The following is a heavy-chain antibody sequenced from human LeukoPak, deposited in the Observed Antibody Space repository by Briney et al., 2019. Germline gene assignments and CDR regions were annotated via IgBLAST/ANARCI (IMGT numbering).Heavy chain of an antibody. V-gene: IGHV3-66*01. CDR3: ARDYGGNIRGYFDY. J-gene: IGHJ4*02. CDR2: IYSGGST. D-gene: IGHD4-23*01. Sequence: PGGSLRLSCAASGFTVSSTYMSWVRQAPGRGLERVSDIYSGGSTYYADSVKGRFTISRDNSKNTPYLQMNSLRVEDTAVYYCARDYGGNIRGYFDYWGQGTLVTVSS. CDR1: GFTVSSTY.